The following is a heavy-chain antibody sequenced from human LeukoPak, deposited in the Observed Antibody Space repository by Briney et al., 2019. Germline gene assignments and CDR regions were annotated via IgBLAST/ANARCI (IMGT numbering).Heavy chain of an antibody. V-gene: IGHV4-39*01. CDR3: ATVPFADRLQQ. D-gene: IGHD2-2*01. CDR2: IHYSGIT. CDR1: GGSISSNNYY. Sequence: SETLSLTCTVSGGSISSNNYYWGWIRQPPGKGLEWIGSIHYSGITYYNPSLKSRVTISVDTSKNQFSLKLSSVTAADTAVYYCATVPFADRLQQWGQGTLVTVSS. J-gene: IGHJ1*01.